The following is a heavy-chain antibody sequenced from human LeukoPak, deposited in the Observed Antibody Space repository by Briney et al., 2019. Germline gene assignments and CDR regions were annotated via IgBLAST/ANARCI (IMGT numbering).Heavy chain of an antibody. Sequence: GGSLRLSCAASGFTFSNYTMHWVRQAPGKGLEWVAVISYDGSDRYYADSVKGRLTISRDNSKNTVYLQMNSLRAEDTAVYYCARESTVTLGDYYFDYWGQGTPVTVSS. V-gene: IGHV3-30*04. CDR2: ISYDGSDR. CDR1: GFTFSNYT. J-gene: IGHJ4*02. CDR3: ARESTVTLGDYYFDY. D-gene: IGHD4-17*01.